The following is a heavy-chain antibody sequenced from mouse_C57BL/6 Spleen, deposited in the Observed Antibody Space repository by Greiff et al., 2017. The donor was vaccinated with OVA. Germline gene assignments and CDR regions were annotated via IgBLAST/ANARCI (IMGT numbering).Heavy chain of an antibody. J-gene: IGHJ2*01. D-gene: IGHD1-1*01. V-gene: IGHV1-50*01. CDR3: AREVTTVVEGGY. CDR1: GYTFTSYW. Sequence: VQLQQPGAELVKPGASVKLSCKASGYTFTSYWMQWVKQRPGQGLAWIGEIDPSDSYTNYTQKFQGKATLTVDTSSSTSYMQLSSLTSEDSAVYYCAREVTTVVEGGYWGQGTTLTVSS. CDR2: IDPSDSYT.